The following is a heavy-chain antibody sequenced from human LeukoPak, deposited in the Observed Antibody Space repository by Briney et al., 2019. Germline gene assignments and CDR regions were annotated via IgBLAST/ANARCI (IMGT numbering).Heavy chain of an antibody. CDR2: IRYDGSDK. CDR1: GFTFSGSG. D-gene: IGHD2-2*01. V-gene: IGHV3-30*02. J-gene: IGHJ3*02. Sequence: PGGSLRLSCAASGFTFSGSGMHWVRQAPGKGLEWVAFIRYDGSDKYYADSVKGRFTISRDNPKNTLYLQMNSLRAEDTAVYYCAKDPHLGYCSSTSCHGVAFHIWGQGTMVTVSS. CDR3: AKDPHLGYCSSTSCHGVAFHI.